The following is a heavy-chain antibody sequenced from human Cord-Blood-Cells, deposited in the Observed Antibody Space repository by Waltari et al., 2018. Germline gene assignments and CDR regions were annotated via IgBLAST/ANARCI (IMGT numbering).Heavy chain of an antibody. Sequence: QVQLQESGPGLVKPSETLSLTCTVSGYSISSGYYWGWIRQPPGKGREWIGSIYHSGSTYYNPSLKSRVTISVDTSKNQFSLKLSSVTAADTAVYYCARAVESCSGGSCYSYYYGMDVWGQGTTVTVSS. CDR2: IYHSGST. V-gene: IGHV4-38-2*02. J-gene: IGHJ6*02. CDR1: GYSISSGYY. CDR3: ARAVESCSGGSCYSYYYGMDV. D-gene: IGHD2-15*01.